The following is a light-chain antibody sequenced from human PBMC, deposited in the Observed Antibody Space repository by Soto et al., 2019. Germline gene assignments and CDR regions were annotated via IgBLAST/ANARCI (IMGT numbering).Light chain of an antibody. Sequence: DIQMTQSPSSLSASVGDRVTITCRASQSISSYLNWYQQKPGKAPKLLIYAASSLQSGVPSRFSGCGSGTDFTLTISSLQPEDCATYDCQQSYSTPYSFGQGTKLEIK. V-gene: IGKV1-39*01. CDR3: QQSYSTPYS. CDR2: AAS. J-gene: IGKJ2*01. CDR1: QSISSY.